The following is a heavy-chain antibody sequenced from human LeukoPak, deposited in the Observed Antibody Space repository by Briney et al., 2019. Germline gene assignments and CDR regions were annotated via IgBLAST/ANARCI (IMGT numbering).Heavy chain of an antibody. Sequence: GGSLRLSCAASGFTFSSYAMRWVRQAPGKGREWVSAISGSGGSTYYAVSVKGRFTISRDNSKNTLYLQMTSLRAEDTAVYYCAWRRVPDDYWGQGTLVTVSS. J-gene: IGHJ4*02. CDR3: AWRRVPDDY. CDR1: GFTFSSYA. V-gene: IGHV3-23*01. D-gene: IGHD2-2*01. CDR2: ISGSGGST.